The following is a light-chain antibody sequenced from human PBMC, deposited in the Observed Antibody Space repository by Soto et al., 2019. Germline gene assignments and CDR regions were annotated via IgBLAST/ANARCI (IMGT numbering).Light chain of an antibody. CDR1: QSISSY. J-gene: IGKJ1*01. CDR3: QQSYSTPQT. Sequence: DIQMTQSPSSLSASGGDRVTITCRASQSISSYLNWYQQKPGKAPKLLIYAASSLQSGVPSRFSGSGSGTDFTLTITSLQPEDFATYYCQQSYSTPQTFGQGTKVDIK. CDR2: AAS. V-gene: IGKV1-39*01.